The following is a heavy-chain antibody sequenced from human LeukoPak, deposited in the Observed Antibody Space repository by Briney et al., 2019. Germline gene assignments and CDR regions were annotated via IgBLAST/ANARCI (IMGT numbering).Heavy chain of an antibody. CDR1: GFTFSSYA. Sequence: PGGSLRLSCAASGFTFSSYAMSWVRQAPGKGLEWVSAISGSGGSTYYVDSVKGRFTISRDNSKNTLYLQMNSLRAEDTAVYYCAKDSAHYHLGYFDYWGQGTLVTVSS. J-gene: IGHJ4*02. V-gene: IGHV3-23*01. D-gene: IGHD2-2*01. CDR2: ISGSGGST. CDR3: AKDSAHYHLGYFDY.